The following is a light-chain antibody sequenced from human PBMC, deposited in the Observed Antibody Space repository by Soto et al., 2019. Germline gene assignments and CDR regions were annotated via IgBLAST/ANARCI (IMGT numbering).Light chain of an antibody. V-gene: IGKV3-20*01. Sequence: IVLTQSPDTLSLSPGERATLSCRASQSVSSSKLVWYQQKPGQAPRLLIYAASSRATGIPDRVSGSGSGTDFTLTVSELETEDFGVYYCQHYANSVWTFGQGTKVEIK. CDR1: QSVSSSK. J-gene: IGKJ1*01. CDR2: AAS. CDR3: QHYANSVWT.